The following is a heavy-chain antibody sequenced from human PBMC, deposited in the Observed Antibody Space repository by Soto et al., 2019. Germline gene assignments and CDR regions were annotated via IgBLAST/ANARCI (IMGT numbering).Heavy chain of an antibody. J-gene: IGHJ4*02. Sequence: GWSLRLSCAASGFTFSSYAMHWVRQAPGKGLEWVAVISYDGSNKYYADSVKGRFTISRDNSKNTLYLQMNSLRAEDTAVYYCARPMVRGVNNFDYWGQGTLVTVSS. D-gene: IGHD3-10*01. CDR1: GFTFSSYA. V-gene: IGHV3-30-3*01. CDR3: ARPMVRGVNNFDY. CDR2: ISYDGSNK.